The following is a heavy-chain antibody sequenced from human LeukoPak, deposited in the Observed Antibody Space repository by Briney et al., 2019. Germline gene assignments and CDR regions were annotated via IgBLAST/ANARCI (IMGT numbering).Heavy chain of an antibody. J-gene: IGHJ4*02. V-gene: IGHV3-43*02. D-gene: IGHD5-18*01. CDR1: GFTFDDYA. CDR3: AKDIGGYSYAADY. CDR2: IRWDGVST. Sequence: PGGSLRLSCAASGFTFDDYAMHWVRQAPGKGLEWVSLIRWDGVSTYYADSVKGRFTISRDNNKNSLYLQMNSLRTEDTAFYYCAKDIGGYSYAADYWGQGTLVTVSS.